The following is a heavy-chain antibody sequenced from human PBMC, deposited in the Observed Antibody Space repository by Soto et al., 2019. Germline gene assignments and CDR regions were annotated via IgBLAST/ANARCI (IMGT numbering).Heavy chain of an antibody. V-gene: IGHV4-59*08. J-gene: IGHJ5*02. D-gene: IGHD1-7*01. CDR3: ARHSLLTATTWGHWFDP. CDR1: GGSISSYY. Sequence: QVQLQESGPGLVKPSETLSLTCTVSGGSISSYYWSWIRQPPGKGLEWIGYIYYTGSTNYNPSLTSRLTISVDTSNHHISLKLTSVTAAGTAVYFCARHSLLTATTWGHWFDPWGHGTQVTVSS. CDR2: IYYTGST.